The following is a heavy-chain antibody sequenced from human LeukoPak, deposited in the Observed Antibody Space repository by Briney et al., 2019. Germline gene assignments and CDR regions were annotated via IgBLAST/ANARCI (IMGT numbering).Heavy chain of an antibody. J-gene: IGHJ4*02. CDR3: ARDDAYGDYYFDY. V-gene: IGHV3-7*03. Sequence: GGSLRLSCAASGFTFSSYWMSWVRQAPGKGLEWVANIKQDGSEKYYVDSVKGRFTISRDNAKNSLYLQMNSLRAEDTAVYYCARDDAYGDYYFDYWGQGTQVTVSS. D-gene: IGHD4-17*01. CDR1: GFTFSSYW. CDR2: IKQDGSEK.